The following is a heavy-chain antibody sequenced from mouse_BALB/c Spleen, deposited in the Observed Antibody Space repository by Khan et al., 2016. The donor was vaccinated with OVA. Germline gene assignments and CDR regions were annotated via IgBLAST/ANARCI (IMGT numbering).Heavy chain of an antibody. V-gene: IGHV3-2*02. Sequence: EVQLKESGPGLVKPSQSLSLTCTVTGYSITSDYGWNWIRQFPGNKLEWMGYIRYSDSTNYNPSLKSRISITRDTSKNQFFLQWNSVTTEDTATYYCARTARIKYWGQGTTLTVSS. CDR3: ARTARIKY. CDR1: GYSITSDYG. D-gene: IGHD1-2*01. J-gene: IGHJ2*01. CDR2: IRYSDST.